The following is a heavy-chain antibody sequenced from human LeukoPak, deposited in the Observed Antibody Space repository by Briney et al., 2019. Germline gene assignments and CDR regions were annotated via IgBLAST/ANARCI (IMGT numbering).Heavy chain of an antibody. Sequence: ASVKVSCKASGYTFTNYDISWVRQAAGQGLEWMGWMNPNSGNAGFAQKFQGRVTMTRNTSISTAYMELSSLKSEDTAVYYCTRGRTMVRPAPSDYWGQGTPVTVSS. J-gene: IGHJ4*02. CDR2: MNPNSGNA. V-gene: IGHV1-8*01. CDR1: GYTFTNYD. CDR3: TRGRTMVRPAPSDY. D-gene: IGHD3-10*01.